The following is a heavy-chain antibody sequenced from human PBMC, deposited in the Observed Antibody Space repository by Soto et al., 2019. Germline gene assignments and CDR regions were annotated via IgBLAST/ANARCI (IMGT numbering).Heavy chain of an antibody. CDR3: ARMEDDYDILTGYYRTYYYGMDV. CDR2: INPSGGST. V-gene: IGHV1-46*01. CDR1: GYTFTSYY. Sequence: QVQLVQSGAEVKKPGASVKVSCKASGYTFTSYYMHWVRQAPGQGLEWMGIINPSGGSTSYAKKFQGRVTMTRDTSTSTVYMELSSLRSEDTAVYYCARMEDDYDILTGYYRTYYYGMDVWGQGTTVTVSS. J-gene: IGHJ6*02. D-gene: IGHD3-9*01.